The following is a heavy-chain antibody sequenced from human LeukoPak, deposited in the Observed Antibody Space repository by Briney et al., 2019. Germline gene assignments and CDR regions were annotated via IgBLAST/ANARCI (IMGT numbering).Heavy chain of an antibody. CDR1: GYSISSGYY. J-gene: IGHJ4*02. CDR2: IYHSGST. CDR3: ARSGSRYDFWSGYYNDY. D-gene: IGHD3-3*01. Sequence: SETLSLTCAVSGYSISSGYYWGWIRQPPGKGLEWIGSIYHSGSTYYNPPLKSRVTISVDTSKNQFSLKLSSVTAADTAVYYCARSGSRYDFWSGYYNDYWGQGTLVTVSS. V-gene: IGHV4-38-2*01.